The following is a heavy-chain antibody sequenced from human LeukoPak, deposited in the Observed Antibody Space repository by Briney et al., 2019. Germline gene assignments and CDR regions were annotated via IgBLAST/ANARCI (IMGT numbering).Heavy chain of an antibody. V-gene: IGHV4-34*01. CDR2: INHSGST. Sequence: SETLSLTCAAYGGSFSGYYWSWIRQPPGKGLEWIGEINHSGSTNYNPSLKSRVTISVDTSKNQFSLKLSSVTAADTAVYYCARRRLAAAGYKYNWFDPWGQGTLVTVSS. CDR3: ARRRLAAAGYKYNWFDP. D-gene: IGHD6-13*01. J-gene: IGHJ5*02. CDR1: GGSFSGYY.